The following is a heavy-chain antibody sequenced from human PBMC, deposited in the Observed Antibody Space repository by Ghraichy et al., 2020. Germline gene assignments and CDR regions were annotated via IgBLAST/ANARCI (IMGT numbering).Heavy chain of an antibody. CDR2: ISSSGNSI. CDR1: GFTFSDYY. Sequence: GGSLRLSCAASGFTFSDYYMNWIRQAPGRGLEWISYISSSGNSIYYADSVKGRFTISRDNAENSLYLQMNSLRAEDTAVYYCARFPSPSTYCGGDCPGPFDPWGQGTLVTVSS. J-gene: IGHJ5*02. D-gene: IGHD2-21*02. V-gene: IGHV3-11*04. CDR3: ARFPSPSTYCGGDCPGPFDP.